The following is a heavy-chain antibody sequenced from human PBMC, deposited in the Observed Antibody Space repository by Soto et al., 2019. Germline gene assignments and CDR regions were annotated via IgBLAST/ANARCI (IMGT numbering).Heavy chain of an antibody. V-gene: IGHV4-34*01. CDR1: GGSFSGYC. J-gene: IGHJ4*02. CDR2: INHSGST. CDR3: ARYDYGDYFDY. Sequence: QVQLQQWGAGLLKPSETLSLTCAVYGGSFSGYCWSWIRQPPGKGLEWIGEINHSGSTNYNPSLKSRVTISVDTSKNQFSLKLSSVTAADTAVYYCARYDYGDYFDYWGQGTLVTVSS. D-gene: IGHD4-17*01.